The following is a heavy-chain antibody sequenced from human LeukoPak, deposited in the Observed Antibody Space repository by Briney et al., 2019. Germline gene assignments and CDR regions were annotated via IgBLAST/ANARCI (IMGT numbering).Heavy chain of an antibody. V-gene: IGHV3-30*18. D-gene: IGHD3-9*01. CDR3: AKDTQYFDWLLDYYYGMDV. CDR1: GFTFSSYG. J-gene: IGHJ6*04. CDR2: ISYDGSNK. Sequence: GGSLRLSCAASGFTFSSYGMHWVRQAPGKGLERVAVISYDGSNKYYADSVKGRFTISRDNSKNTLYLQMNSLRAEDTAVYYCAKDTQYFDWLLDYYYGMDVWGKGTTVTVSS.